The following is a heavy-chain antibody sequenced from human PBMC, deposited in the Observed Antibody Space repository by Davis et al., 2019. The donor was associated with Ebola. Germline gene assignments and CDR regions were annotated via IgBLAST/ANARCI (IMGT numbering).Heavy chain of an antibody. CDR2: IYYSGTT. V-gene: IGHV4-59*01. J-gene: IGHJ4*02. CDR3: ARTPQYTSYGSYFDY. CDR1: GGSMSSFY. D-gene: IGHD1-26*01. Sequence: SETLSLTCTVSGGSMSSFYWSWIRQSPGKGLEWIGNIYYSGTTNYSPSLKSRVTISGDTSKNQFSLNVSSVTAADTAMYYCARTPQYTSYGSYFDYWGQGALVTVSS.